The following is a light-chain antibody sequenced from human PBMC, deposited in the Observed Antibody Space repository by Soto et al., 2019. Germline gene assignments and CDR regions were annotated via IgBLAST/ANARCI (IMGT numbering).Light chain of an antibody. CDR2: RND. Sequence: QSVLTQPPSASGTPGQRVTISCSGSISNLGSNFVFWYQQLPGAAPKPLISRNDQRPSGVPDRFSGSKSGTSASLAISGLRSEDEADYHCAAWDDSLSGVVFGGGTKLTIL. V-gene: IGLV1-47*01. CDR1: ISNLGSNF. CDR3: AAWDDSLSGVV. J-gene: IGLJ3*02.